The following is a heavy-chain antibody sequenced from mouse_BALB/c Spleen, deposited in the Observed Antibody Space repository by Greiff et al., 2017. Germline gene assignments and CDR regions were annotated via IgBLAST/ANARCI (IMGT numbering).Heavy chain of an antibody. CDR1: GFNIKDYY. D-gene: IGHD3-1*01. J-gene: IGHJ2*01. Sequence: VQLQQSGAELVRSGASVKLSCTASGFNIKDYYMHWVKQRPEQGLEWIGWIDPENGDTEYAPKFQGKATMTADTSSNTAYLQLSSLTSEDTAVYYCNAEGQLGLRLDYWGQGTTLTVSS. CDR2: IDPENGDT. V-gene: IGHV14-4*02. CDR3: NAEGQLGLRLDY.